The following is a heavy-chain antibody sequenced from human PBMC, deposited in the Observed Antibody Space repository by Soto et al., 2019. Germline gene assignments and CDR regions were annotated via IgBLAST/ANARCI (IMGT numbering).Heavy chain of an antibody. D-gene: IGHD2-15*01. Sequence: QVQLQESGPGLVKPSQTLSLTCTVSGGSISSGDYYWSWIRQPPGKGLEWIGYIYYSGRTYYNPSPKTRVTISVDTSKNQFSLKLSAVTAADTAVYYCARVQFEGCSGGSCYWGWFDPWGQGTLVTVSS. CDR2: IYYSGRT. J-gene: IGHJ5*02. V-gene: IGHV4-30-4*01. CDR3: ARVQFEGCSGGSCYWGWFDP. CDR1: GGSISSGDYY.